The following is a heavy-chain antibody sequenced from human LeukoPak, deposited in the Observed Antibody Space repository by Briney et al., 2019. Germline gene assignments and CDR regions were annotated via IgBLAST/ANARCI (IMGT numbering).Heavy chain of an antibody. D-gene: IGHD6-13*01. Sequence: KTGGSLRLSCAASGFTFSSYSMNWVRQAPGKGLEWVSSISSSSSYIYYADSVKGRFTISRDNAKNSLYLQMNSLRAEDTAVYYCARDSGSSWYNWFDPWGQGTLVTVSS. J-gene: IGHJ5*02. CDR2: ISSSSSYI. CDR1: GFTFSSYS. CDR3: ARDSGSSWYNWFDP. V-gene: IGHV3-21*01.